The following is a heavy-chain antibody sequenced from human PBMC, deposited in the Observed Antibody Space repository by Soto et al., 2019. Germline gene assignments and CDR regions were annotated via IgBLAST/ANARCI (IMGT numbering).Heavy chain of an antibody. CDR3: AKPYRTIWYAPSGPAKDDSDV. J-gene: IGHJ3*01. Sequence: WLCXRLSGSAAVFTFIIYSINLFRHAPGKGLEFVSGVSGSGSSTHYADSVKGRFTISRDNSKNTLYLQMNSLRAEDTAIYNCAKPYRTIWYAPSGPAKDDSDVCGQRTMV. CDR2: VSGSGSST. D-gene: IGHD6-13*01. V-gene: IGHV3-23*01. CDR1: VFTFIIYS.